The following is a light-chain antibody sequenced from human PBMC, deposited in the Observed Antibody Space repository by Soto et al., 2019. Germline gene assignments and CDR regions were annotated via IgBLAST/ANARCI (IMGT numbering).Light chain of an antibody. CDR3: QQRYNWPPLT. CDR1: QSVSSY. CDR2: DAS. J-gene: IGKJ4*01. Sequence: EIVLTQSPATLSLSPGERATLSCRASQSVSSYLAWYQQKPGQAPRLLIYDASNRATGIPARFSGSGSGTDFTLTISSLEAEDFAVYYCQQRYNWPPLTFGGGTKVDIK. V-gene: IGKV3-11*01.